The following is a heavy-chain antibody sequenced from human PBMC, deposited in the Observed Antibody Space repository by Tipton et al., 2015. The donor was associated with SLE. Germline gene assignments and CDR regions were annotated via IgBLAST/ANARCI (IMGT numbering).Heavy chain of an antibody. CDR1: GYSISSGYY. V-gene: IGHV4-38-2*02. J-gene: IGHJ6*03. CDR3: ATEARIAARGDYYFYPDV. Sequence: TLSLTCAVSGYSISSGYYWGWIRQPPGKGLEWIGSIYHSGSTNYNPSLKSRVTISVDTSKNQFSLRLSSVTAADTAVYYCATEARIAARGDYYFYPDVWGNGTTVTISS. D-gene: IGHD6-6*01. CDR2: IYHSGST.